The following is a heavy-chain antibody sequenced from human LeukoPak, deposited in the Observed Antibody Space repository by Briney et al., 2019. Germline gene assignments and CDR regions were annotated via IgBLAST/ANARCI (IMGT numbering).Heavy chain of an antibody. CDR1: GYTFTSYG. D-gene: IGHD3-3*01. J-gene: IGHJ6*02. CDR2: ISAYNGNT. CDR3: ARERFLEWLLAPSYYYYGMDV. V-gene: IGHV1-18*01. Sequence: ASVRVSCRASGYTFTSYGISWVRQAPGQGGEWMGWISAYNGNTNYAQKLQGRVTMTTDTSTSTAYMELRSLRSEDTAVYYCARERFLEWLLAPSYYYYGMDVWGQGTTVTVSS.